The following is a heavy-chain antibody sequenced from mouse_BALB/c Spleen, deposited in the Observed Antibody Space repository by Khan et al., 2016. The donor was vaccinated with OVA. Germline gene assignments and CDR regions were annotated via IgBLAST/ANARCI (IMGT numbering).Heavy chain of an antibody. J-gene: IGHJ1*01. CDR1: GYTITNYG. D-gene: IGHD1-1*02. CDR3: ASGGDWDFEF. V-gene: IGHV9-3-1*01. CDR2: LNTYTGEP. Sequence: QIQLVQSGPDLKKPGETVNLSCQASGYTITNYGLNWVKHAPGKGLMWMVWLNTYTGEPTYAASFQGRFAFSLETSASPFYLQINNLKNEDTATNVCASGGDWDFEFWGAGTTVTV.